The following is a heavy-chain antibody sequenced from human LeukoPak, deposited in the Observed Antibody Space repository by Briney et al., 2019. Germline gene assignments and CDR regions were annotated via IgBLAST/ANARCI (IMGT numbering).Heavy chain of an antibody. Sequence: GGSLRLSCAASGFVFSNYDMHWVRQAPGKGLEWVAIIWLDGSATYYGDSVKGRFTVSRDNSNNTLYLQMNSLRVEDTAVYYCARDLNREDFDYWGQGTLVTVSS. CDR2: IWLDGSAT. V-gene: IGHV3-33*01. J-gene: IGHJ4*02. CDR1: GFVFSNYD. D-gene: IGHD1-14*01. CDR3: ARDLNREDFDY.